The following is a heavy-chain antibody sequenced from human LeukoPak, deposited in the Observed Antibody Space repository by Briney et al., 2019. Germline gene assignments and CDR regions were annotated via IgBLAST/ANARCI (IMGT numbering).Heavy chain of an antibody. Sequence: GESLRLSCAASGFTFTTYWMSWVRQLPGKGLEWVANINQDGTEKYYVDSVKGRFTISRDNAKNSLDLQIISLRAEDTAVYYCARPDTAPGGVWYYDYWGQGTLVTVSS. CDR1: GFTFTTYW. CDR3: ARPDTAPGGVWYYDY. V-gene: IGHV3-7*01. J-gene: IGHJ4*02. CDR2: INQDGTEK. D-gene: IGHD3-16*01.